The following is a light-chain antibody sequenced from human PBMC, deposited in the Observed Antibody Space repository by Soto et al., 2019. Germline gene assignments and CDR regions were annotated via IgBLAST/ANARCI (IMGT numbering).Light chain of an antibody. CDR3: QQYGTSSWT. J-gene: IGKJ1*01. CDR2: GAS. Sequence: EIELTQSPGTLSLSPGDRATLSCRASQRHTGSFLAWYQQKPGQAPRLLVYGASTRATGIPYRFSCSGSATDFTFTIYRLEPEDFAVYYCQQYGTSSWTFGQGTKVDIK. V-gene: IGKV3-20*01. CDR1: QRHTGSF.